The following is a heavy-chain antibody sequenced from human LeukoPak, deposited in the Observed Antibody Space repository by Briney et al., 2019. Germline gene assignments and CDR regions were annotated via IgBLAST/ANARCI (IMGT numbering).Heavy chain of an antibody. CDR3: ARGPGGYDYSNPNWFDP. Sequence: SETLSLTCAVYGGSFSGYYWSWIRQPPGKGLEWIGYIYYSGSTNYNPSLKSRVTISVDTSKNQFSLKLSSVTAADTAVYYCARGPGGYDYSNPNWFDPWGQGTLVTVSS. V-gene: IGHV4-59*01. D-gene: IGHD4-11*01. CDR2: IYYSGST. CDR1: GGSFSGYY. J-gene: IGHJ5*02.